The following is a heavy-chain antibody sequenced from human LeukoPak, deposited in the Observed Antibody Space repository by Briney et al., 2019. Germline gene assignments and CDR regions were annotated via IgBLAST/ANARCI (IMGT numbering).Heavy chain of an antibody. J-gene: IGHJ6*02. CDR1: GGSFSGYY. D-gene: IGHD5-12*01. CDR2: INHSGST. V-gene: IGHV4-34*01. CDR3: ARSGYGYYYYGMDV. Sequence: SETLSLTCAVYGGSFSGYYWSWIRQPPGKGLEWIGEINHSGSTNYNPSLKSRVTISVDTSKNQFSLKLSSVTAADTAVYYCARSGYGYYYYGMDVWGQGITVTVSS.